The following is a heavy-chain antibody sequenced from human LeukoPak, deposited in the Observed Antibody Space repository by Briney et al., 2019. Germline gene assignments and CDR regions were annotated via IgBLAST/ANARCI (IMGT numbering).Heavy chain of an antibody. CDR3: TRDTGCSGGACYSFYDY. V-gene: IGHV3-7*01. J-gene: IGHJ4*02. CDR1: GFTFSSYW. D-gene: IGHD2-21*01. Sequence: GGSVRPSCAASGFTFSSYWMTWVRQTPGQGLEWVANIKEDGSAKYHVDSVKGRFTISRDNAKNSLYLQMNSLRVEDTAVYYCTRDTGCSGGACYSFYDYWGQGTLVTVSS. CDR2: IKEDGSAK.